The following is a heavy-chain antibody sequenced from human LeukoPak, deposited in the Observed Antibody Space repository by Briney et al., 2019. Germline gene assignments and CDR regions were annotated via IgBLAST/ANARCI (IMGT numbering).Heavy chain of an antibody. Sequence: SETLSLTCTVSGGSVSSGDYYWSWIRQPPGKGLEWIGYIYHSGGTYYNPPLKSRVTISVDTSKNQFSLKLNSVTAADTAVCYCARVTCSGGSCYSFDYWGQGTLVTVSS. CDR2: IYHSGGT. D-gene: IGHD2-15*01. CDR3: ARVTCSGGSCYSFDY. J-gene: IGHJ4*02. V-gene: IGHV4-30-4*01. CDR1: GGSVSSGDYY.